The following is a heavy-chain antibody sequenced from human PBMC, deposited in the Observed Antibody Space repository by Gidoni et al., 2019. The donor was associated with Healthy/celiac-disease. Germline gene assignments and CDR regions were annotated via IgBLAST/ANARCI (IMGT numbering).Heavy chain of an antibody. J-gene: IGHJ5*02. CDR2: MSSSSSYT. Sequence: QVQLVESGGGLVKPGGSLRLSCAASGFTFSDHYMSWIRQAPGKGLGWVSYMSSSSSYTNYADSVKGRFTISRDNAKNSLYLQMNSQRSEDTAVYYCARVISPSRIAAAGFWFDPWGQGTLVTVSS. CDR1: GFTFSDHY. V-gene: IGHV3-11*06. CDR3: ARVISPSRIAAAGFWFDP. D-gene: IGHD6-13*01.